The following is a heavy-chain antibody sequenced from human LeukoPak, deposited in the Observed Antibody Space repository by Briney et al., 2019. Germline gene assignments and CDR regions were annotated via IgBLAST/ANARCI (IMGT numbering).Heavy chain of an antibody. V-gene: IGHV3-30-3*01. CDR3: AREGTAMVLDY. CDR2: ISYDGSNK. D-gene: IGHD5-18*01. Sequence: PGGSLRLSCAASGFTFSSYAMHWGRQAPGKGLEWVAVISYDGSNKYYADSVKGRFTISRDNSKNTLYLQMNSLRAEDTAVYYCAREGTAMVLDYWGQGTLVTVSS. J-gene: IGHJ4*02. CDR1: GFTFSSYA.